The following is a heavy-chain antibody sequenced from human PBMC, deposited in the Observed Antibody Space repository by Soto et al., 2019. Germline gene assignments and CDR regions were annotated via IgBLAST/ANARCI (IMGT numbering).Heavy chain of an antibody. Sequence: QVQLVQSGAEVKKPGASVKVYCKASGYTFTSYYMHWVRQAPGQGLEWMGIINPSGRSTSYAQKFQGRGTMARETSTSTFYMELSSLRSEDTAVYYCGRDYDYFWGSYRYIVYWGQGTLVTVSS. CDR1: GYTFTSYY. CDR3: GRDYDYFWGSYRYIVY. J-gene: IGHJ4*02. CDR2: INPSGRST. D-gene: IGHD3-16*02. V-gene: IGHV1-46*01.